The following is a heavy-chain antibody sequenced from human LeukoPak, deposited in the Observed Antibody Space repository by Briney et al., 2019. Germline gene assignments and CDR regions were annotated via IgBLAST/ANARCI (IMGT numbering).Heavy chain of an antibody. J-gene: IGHJ6*02. CDR3: TRWGYYYGMDV. V-gene: IGHV3-49*04. CDR1: GFTFGDYA. CDR2: IRSKAYGGTT. D-gene: IGHD3-16*01. Sequence: QPGRPLRLSCTASGFTFGDYAMSWVRQAPGKGLEWVGFIRSKAYGGTTEYAASVKGRFTISRDDSKSIAYLQMNSLKTEDTAVYYCTRWGYYYGMDVWGQGTTVTVSS.